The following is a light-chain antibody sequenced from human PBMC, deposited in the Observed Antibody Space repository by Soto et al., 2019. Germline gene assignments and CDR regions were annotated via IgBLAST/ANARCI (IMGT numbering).Light chain of an antibody. CDR1: SSDVGSYNL. Sequence: QSALTQPASVSGSPGQSITISCTGTSSDVGSYNLVSWYQQHPGKAPKLMIYEGSKRPSGVPDRFSGSKSDNTASLTISGLQTDDEAEYFCSSFAGGHTLFGGGTKLTVL. CDR2: EGS. J-gene: IGLJ2*01. V-gene: IGLV2-14*02. CDR3: SSFAGGHTL.